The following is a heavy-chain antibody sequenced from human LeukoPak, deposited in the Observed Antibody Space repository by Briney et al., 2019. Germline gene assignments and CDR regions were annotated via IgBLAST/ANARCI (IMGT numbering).Heavy chain of an antibody. D-gene: IGHD4-17*01. V-gene: IGHV1-2*02. CDR3: ARDEEYGDYGPFDY. CDR1: GYTFTGYY. J-gene: IGHJ4*02. CDR2: INPNSGGT. Sequence: ASVKVSCKASGYTFTGYYMHWVRQAPGQGLEWMGWINPNSGGTNYAQKFQGRVTMTRDTSISTAYMELSRLRSDDTAVYYCARDEEYGDYGPFDYWGQGTLVTVSS.